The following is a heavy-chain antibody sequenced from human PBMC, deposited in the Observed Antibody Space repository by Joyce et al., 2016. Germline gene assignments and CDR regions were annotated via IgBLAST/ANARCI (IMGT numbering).Heavy chain of an antibody. V-gene: IGHV3-49*05. J-gene: IGHJ6*02. CDR3: SGGYSGYDDRDV. Sequence: EVQLVESGGGLVKPGRSLRLSCTASGFTFGDYVMSWFRQAAGKGLEWVGFIRSKAYGGTTEYAASLKGRFTISRDDSKSIAYLQMNSLKTEDTAVYYCSGGYSGYDDRDVWGRGTTVTVSS. CDR2: IRSKAYGGTT. CDR1: GFTFGDYV. D-gene: IGHD5-12*01.